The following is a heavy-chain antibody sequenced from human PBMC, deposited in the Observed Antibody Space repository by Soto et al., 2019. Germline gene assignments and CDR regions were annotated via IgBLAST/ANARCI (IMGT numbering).Heavy chain of an antibody. CDR1: GGSISSGGYY. D-gene: IGHD3-3*01. V-gene: IGHV4-31*03. Sequence: SETLSLTCTVSGGSISSGGYYWSWIRQHPGKGLEWIGYIYYSGSTYYNPSLKSRVTISVDTSKNQFSLKLSSVTAADTAVYYCARGQNVLRFLEWPSPMDVWGQGTTVTVSS. CDR2: IYYSGST. CDR3: ARGQNVLRFLEWPSPMDV. J-gene: IGHJ6*02.